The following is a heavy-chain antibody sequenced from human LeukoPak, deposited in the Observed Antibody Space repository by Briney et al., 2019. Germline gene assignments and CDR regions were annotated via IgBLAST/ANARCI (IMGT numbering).Heavy chain of an antibody. CDR1: GYSFTSYW. J-gene: IGHJ4*02. CDR2: IYPGDSDT. CDR3: ARQRKGLGAVAGRAFDY. Sequence: GESLKISCKGSGYSFTSYWIGWVRQMPGKGLEWMGIIYPGDSDTRYRPSFQGQVTISADKSISTAYLQWSSLKASDTAMYYCARQRKGLGAVAGRAFDYWGQGTLVTVSS. D-gene: IGHD6-19*01. V-gene: IGHV5-51*01.